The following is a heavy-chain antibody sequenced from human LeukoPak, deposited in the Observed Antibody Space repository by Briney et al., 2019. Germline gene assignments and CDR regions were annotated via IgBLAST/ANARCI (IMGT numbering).Heavy chain of an antibody. Sequence: GGSLRLSCAASGSTCSSYWMNWVRQAPGKGLEWVANIKQDGSAKYYVDSVKGRFTISRDNAKNTLYLQMNSLRVEDTAVYYCAKDQRTMTRRMDVWGQGTTVTVSS. V-gene: IGHV3-7*01. J-gene: IGHJ6*02. CDR2: IKQDGSAK. CDR1: GSTCSSYW. D-gene: IGHD2-2*01. CDR3: AKDQRTMTRRMDV.